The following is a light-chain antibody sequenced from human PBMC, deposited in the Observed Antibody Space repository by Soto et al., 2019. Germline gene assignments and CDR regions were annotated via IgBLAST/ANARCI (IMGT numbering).Light chain of an antibody. J-gene: IGLJ2*01. CDR2: DVT. CDR3: SSYTTSNTVI. Sequence: QSVLTQPASVSGSPGQSIAISCSGTSSDVGAYNFVSWYQQHPGKAPKLMIYDVTNRPSGVFNRFSGSKSGNTASLIISGLKAEDEADYYCSSYTTSNTVIFGGGTTVTVL. CDR1: SSDVGAYNF. V-gene: IGLV2-14*03.